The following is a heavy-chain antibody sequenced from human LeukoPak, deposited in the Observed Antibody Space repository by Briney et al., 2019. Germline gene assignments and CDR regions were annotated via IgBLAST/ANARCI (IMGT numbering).Heavy chain of an antibody. CDR3: ARDFEAYCGGDCYVDY. V-gene: IGHV7-4-1*02. Sequence: GASVKVSCKASEYTFTSYAMNWVRQAPGQGLEWMGLINTNTGYPTYAQGFTGRFVFSLDTSVSTAYLQISSLKAEDTAVYYCARDFEAYCGGDCYVDYWGQGTLVTVSS. J-gene: IGHJ4*02. CDR1: EYTFTSYA. CDR2: INTNTGYP. D-gene: IGHD2-21*02.